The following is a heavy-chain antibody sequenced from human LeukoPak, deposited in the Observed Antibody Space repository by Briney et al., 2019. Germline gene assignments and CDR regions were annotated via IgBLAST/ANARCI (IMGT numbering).Heavy chain of an antibody. V-gene: IGHV1-69*04. J-gene: IGHJ4*02. CDR3: ATESPGDY. CDR2: IIPILGIA. Sequence: SVKVSCKASGGTFSSYAISWVREAPGQGLEWMGKIIPILGIANYAQKFQGRVTITADKSTSTAYMELSSLRSEDTAVYYCATESPGDYWGQGTLVTVSS. CDR1: GGTFSSYA.